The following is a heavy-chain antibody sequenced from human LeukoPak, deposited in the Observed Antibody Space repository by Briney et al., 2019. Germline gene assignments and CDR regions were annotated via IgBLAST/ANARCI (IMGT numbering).Heavy chain of an antibody. D-gene: IGHD3-9*01. V-gene: IGHV4-31*03. CDR3: ARTPLSTGYGLYWYFDL. Sequence: SETLSLTCTVSGGSISSGGYYWSWIRQHPGKGLEWIGYIYYSGSTYYNPSLKSRVAISVDTSKNQFSLKLSSVTAADTAVYYCARTPLSTGYGLYWYFDLWGRGTLVTVSS. CDR1: GGSISSGGYY. J-gene: IGHJ2*01. CDR2: IYYSGST.